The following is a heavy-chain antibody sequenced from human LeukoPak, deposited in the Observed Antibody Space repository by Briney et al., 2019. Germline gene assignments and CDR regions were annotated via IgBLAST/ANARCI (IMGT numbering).Heavy chain of an antibody. CDR3: ARAVAGTTWFDP. V-gene: IGHV3-13*01. D-gene: IGHD6-19*01. J-gene: IGHJ5*02. CDR1: GFTFSRYD. CDR2: IGTAGDT. Sequence: GGSPRLSCAASGFTFSRYDMHWVRQATGKGLEWVSGIGTAGDTYYIGSVKGRFTISRENAKNSLYLQMDSLRAGDTAVYYCARAVAGTTWFDPWGQGTPVTVSS.